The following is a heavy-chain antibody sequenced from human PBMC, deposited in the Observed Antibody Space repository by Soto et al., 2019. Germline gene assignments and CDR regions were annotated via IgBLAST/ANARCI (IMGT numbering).Heavy chain of an antibody. D-gene: IGHD3-22*01. V-gene: IGHV1-24*01. Sequence: ASVKGSCKGAGYSLTEVSMRCGLQAPGKGREWMGGFDPEDGETIYAQKFQGRVTMTEDTSTDTAYMELSSLTHEDTAVYYCATGRYYYDSSGSRVANYYYYYGMAVWGQGTTVTVSS. J-gene: IGHJ6*02. CDR1: GYSLTEVS. CDR3: ATGRYYYDSSGSRVANYYYYYGMAV. CDR2: FDPEDGET.